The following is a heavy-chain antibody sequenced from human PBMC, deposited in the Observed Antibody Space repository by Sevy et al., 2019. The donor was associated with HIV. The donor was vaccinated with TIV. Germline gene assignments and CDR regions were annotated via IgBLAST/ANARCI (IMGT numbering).Heavy chain of an antibody. J-gene: IGHJ6*02. D-gene: IGHD4-17*01. V-gene: IGHV3-30-3*01. CDR1: GFALSNYYA. Sequence: GGSLRLSCAASGFALSNYYAMHWVRQAPGKGLEWVALISYDGSDKYYADSGKGRFTISRDNFKNTLYLQMNSLTTEDTAVYYCARPRANYVDHYFFYAMDVWGQGTTVTVFS. CDR2: ISYDGSDK. CDR3: ARPRANYVDHYFFYAMDV.